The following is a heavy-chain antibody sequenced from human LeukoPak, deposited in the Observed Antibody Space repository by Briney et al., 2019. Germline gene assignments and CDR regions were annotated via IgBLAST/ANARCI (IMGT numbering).Heavy chain of an antibody. Sequence: SETLSLTCVVSSGSYSGNYWNWIRQFPGKGLEWVGEINHSGSTNYNPSLKSRVTISLDTSKKQSSLKLNSVTAAVTAVYYCARSRAGGAVHWGQGTLVTVSS. D-gene: IGHD1-26*01. CDR3: ARSRAGGAVH. J-gene: IGHJ4*02. CDR1: SGSYSGNY. V-gene: IGHV4-34*01. CDR2: INHSGST.